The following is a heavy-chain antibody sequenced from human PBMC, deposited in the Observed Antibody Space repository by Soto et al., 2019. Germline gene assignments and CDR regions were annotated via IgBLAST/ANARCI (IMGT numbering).Heavy chain of an antibody. D-gene: IGHD1-26*01. Sequence: GGSLRLSCAASGFTFSNAWMNWVRQAPGKGLEWVGRIKSKTDGGTTDYAAPVKGRFTISRDDSKNTLYLQMNSLKTEDTAVYYCTTAVVFGSGSYYSLYYYYGMDVWGQGTTVTVSS. CDR3: TTAVVFGSGSYYSLYYYYGMDV. J-gene: IGHJ6*02. CDR2: IKSKTDGGTT. CDR1: GFTFSNAW. V-gene: IGHV3-15*07.